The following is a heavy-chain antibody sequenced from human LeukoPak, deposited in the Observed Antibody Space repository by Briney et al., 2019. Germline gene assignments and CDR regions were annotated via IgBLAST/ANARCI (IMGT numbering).Heavy chain of an antibody. CDR3: ARGLITMEEVDYFDY. J-gene: IGHJ4*02. Sequence: GGSLRLSCAASGFTFSSYWMSWVRQAPGKGLEWVANIKQDGSEKYYVDSVKGRFTISRDNAKNSLYLQMNSLRAEDTAVYYCARGLITMEEVDYFDYWGQGTLVTVSS. CDR1: GFTFSSYW. V-gene: IGHV3-7*01. CDR2: IKQDGSEK. D-gene: IGHD3-10*01.